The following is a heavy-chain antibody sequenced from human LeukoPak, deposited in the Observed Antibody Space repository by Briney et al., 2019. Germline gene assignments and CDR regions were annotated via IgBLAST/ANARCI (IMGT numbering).Heavy chain of an antibody. V-gene: IGHV1-18*01. CDR1: GLTFALYG. D-gene: IGHD2-21*01. CDR3: ARDRNMWALDI. Sequence: ASVKVSCKSSGLTFALYGVSWVRQAPGQGLEWMGWISGYNGNTKYAENLQGRLTMTIDSATSTAYMELRSLRSDDTAVFYCARDRNMWALDIWGQGTMVTVTS. J-gene: IGHJ3*02. CDR2: ISGYNGNT.